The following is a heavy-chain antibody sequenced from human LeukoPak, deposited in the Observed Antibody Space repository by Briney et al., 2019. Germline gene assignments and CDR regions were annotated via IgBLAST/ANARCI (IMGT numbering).Heavy chain of an antibody. Sequence: PGGSLRLSCAASGFTFDDYAMHWVRQAPGKGLEWVSGISWNSGSIGYADSVKGRFTISRDNSKNTLYLQMNSLTAEDTAVYYCAKDGRQRKTYFYGSGSANAFDIWGQGRMVTVSS. V-gene: IGHV3-9*01. CDR2: ISWNSGSI. CDR1: GFTFDDYA. J-gene: IGHJ3*02. D-gene: IGHD3-10*01. CDR3: AKDGRQRKTYFYGSGSANAFDI.